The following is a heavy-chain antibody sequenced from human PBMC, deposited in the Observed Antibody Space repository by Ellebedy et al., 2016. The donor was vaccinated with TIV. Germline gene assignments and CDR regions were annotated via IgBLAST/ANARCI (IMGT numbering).Heavy chain of an antibody. V-gene: IGHV4-39*01. CDR1: GDSVSGDSVNSYY. CDR2: IYYSGST. Sequence: SETLSLTCTVSGDSVSGDSVNSYYWGWIRQPPGKGLEWIGSIYYSGSTDYNPSLKSRVTISADTSKNQFSLRLSSVTAADTAVYYCARWFGELLYVRWFDPWGQGTLVTVSS. J-gene: IGHJ5*02. CDR3: ARWFGELLYVRWFDP. D-gene: IGHD3-10*01.